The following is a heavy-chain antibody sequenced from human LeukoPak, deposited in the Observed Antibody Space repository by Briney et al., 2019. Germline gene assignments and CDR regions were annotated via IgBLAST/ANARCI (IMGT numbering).Heavy chain of an antibody. D-gene: IGHD1-1*01. J-gene: IGHJ3*02. CDR3: ARFGTTHDAFDI. Sequence: GGSLRLSCAASGFTSSSYAMSWVRQAPGKGLEWVSAISGSGGSTYYADSVKGRFTISRDNSKNTLYLQMNSLRAEDTAVYYCARFGTTHDAFDIWGQGTMVTVS. CDR2: ISGSGGST. CDR1: GFTSSSYA. V-gene: IGHV3-23*01.